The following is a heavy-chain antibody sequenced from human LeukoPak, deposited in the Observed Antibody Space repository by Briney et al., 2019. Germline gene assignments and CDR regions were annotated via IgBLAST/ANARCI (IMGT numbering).Heavy chain of an antibody. J-gene: IGHJ3*02. CDR2: ISSSSSYI. Sequence: GGSLRLSCAASGFTFTTYWMSCVRQAPGKGLEWVSSISSSSSYIYYADSVKGRFTISRDNAKNSLYLQMNSLRAEDTAVYYCARDIRNGYDYVWGSYRGFAFDIWGQGTMVTVSS. CDR1: GFTFTTYW. CDR3: ARDIRNGYDYVWGSYRGFAFDI. D-gene: IGHD3-16*02. V-gene: IGHV3-21*01.